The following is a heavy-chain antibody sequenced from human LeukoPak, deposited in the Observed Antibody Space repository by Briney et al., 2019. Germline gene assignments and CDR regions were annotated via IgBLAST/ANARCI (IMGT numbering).Heavy chain of an antibody. Sequence: SETLSLTCTVSGGSITSNFWSWIRQPPGKGLEWIGYIYNSGSTSYNPSLKSRATISEDTSKNQFSLNLHSVTAADTAVYYCARAKPNWNPPDYGDQGTLVTVSS. CDR1: GGSITSNF. D-gene: IGHD1-1*01. V-gene: IGHV4-59*08. CDR2: IYNSGST. CDR3: ARAKPNWNPPDY. J-gene: IGHJ4*02.